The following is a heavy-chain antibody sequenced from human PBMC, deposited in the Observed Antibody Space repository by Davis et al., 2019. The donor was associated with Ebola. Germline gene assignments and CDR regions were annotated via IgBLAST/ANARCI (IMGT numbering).Heavy chain of an antibody. D-gene: IGHD5-12*01. V-gene: IGHV3-7*01. J-gene: IGHJ5*02. CDR3: ARDRSGYDFSPTTA. CDR2: IKQDGSEK. Sequence: GGSLRLSCAASGFTFSSYSMNWVRQAPGKGLEWVANIKQDGSEKYYVDSVKGRFTTSRDNAKNSLYLQMNSLRAEDTAVYYCARDRSGYDFSPTTAWGQGTLVTVSS. CDR1: GFTFSSYS.